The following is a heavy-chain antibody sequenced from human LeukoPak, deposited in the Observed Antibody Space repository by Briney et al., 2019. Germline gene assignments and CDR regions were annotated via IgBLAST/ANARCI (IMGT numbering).Heavy chain of an antibody. D-gene: IGHD2-21*02. CDR2: IYYSGST. CDR3: ARDAYCGGDCPGDYWYMDV. CDR1: GGSISSYY. Sequence: SETLSLTCTVSGGSISSYYWSWIRQPPGKGLEWIGYIYYSGSTNYNPSLKSRVTISVDTSKNQFSLKLSSVTAADTAVYYCARDAYCGGDCPGDYWYMDVWGKGTTVTVPS. J-gene: IGHJ6*03. V-gene: IGHV4-59*01.